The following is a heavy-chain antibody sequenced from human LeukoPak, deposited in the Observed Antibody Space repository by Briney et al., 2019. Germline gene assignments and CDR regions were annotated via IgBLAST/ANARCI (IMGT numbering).Heavy chain of an antibody. J-gene: IGHJ4*02. V-gene: IGHV4-30-4*01. CDR2: IYYSGST. Sequence: SETLSLTCTVSGDSISSADYSWSWIRQPPGKGLEWIGYIYYSGSTYYNPSLKSRITISVDTSKNQFSLKLTSVTPADTAVYYCAGSSSWYSPSDYWGQGTLVTVSS. CDR3: AGSSSWYSPSDY. D-gene: IGHD6-13*01. CDR1: GDSISSADYS.